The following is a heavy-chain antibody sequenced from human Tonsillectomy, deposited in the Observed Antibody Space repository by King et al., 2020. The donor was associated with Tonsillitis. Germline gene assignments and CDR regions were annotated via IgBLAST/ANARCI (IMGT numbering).Heavy chain of an antibody. CDR3: AHMGWKGFDS. CDR1: GFSLSTSEVC. D-gene: IGHD1-1*01. J-gene: IGHJ4*02. V-gene: IGHV2-5*02. CDR2: IYLGGYK. Sequence: TLKESGPTLVKPTQTLTLTCTFSGFSLSTSEVCVGWIRQPPGKALEWLALIYLGGYKSYSPSLKSRLTITKDTSKNQVVLTMTNMDPVDTATYYCAHMGWKGFDSWGQGTLVTVSS.